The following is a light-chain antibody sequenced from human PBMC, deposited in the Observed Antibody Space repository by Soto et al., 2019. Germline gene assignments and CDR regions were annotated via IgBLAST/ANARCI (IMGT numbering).Light chain of an antibody. V-gene: IGLV1-47*02. CDR1: SSNIGNNY. Sequence: QSVLTQPPSASGTPGQRVAISCSGNSSNIGNNYVYWYQQFPGMAPKLIIYSDRQRPPGVPDRFSGSESGTSASLAIRGLRSEDEADYHCASRDDTLGGPVFGGGTKVTVL. J-gene: IGLJ3*02. CDR3: ASRDDTLGGPV. CDR2: SDR.